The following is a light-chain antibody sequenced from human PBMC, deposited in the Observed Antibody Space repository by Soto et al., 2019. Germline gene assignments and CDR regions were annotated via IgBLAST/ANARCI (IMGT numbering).Light chain of an antibody. Sequence: QSVLTQPASVSGSPGQSITISCTGTSSDVGSYNLVSWYQQHPGKAPKLMIYAGSKRPAGVSNLFSGSKSGNTASLTISGLQAEDEADYYCCSYAGSSSNVVFGGGTKLTVL. CDR1: SSDVGSYNL. J-gene: IGLJ2*01. CDR3: CSYAGSSSNVV. V-gene: IGLV2-23*01. CDR2: AGS.